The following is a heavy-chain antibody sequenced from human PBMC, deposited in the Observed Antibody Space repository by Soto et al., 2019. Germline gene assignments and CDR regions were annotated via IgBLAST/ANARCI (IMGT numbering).Heavy chain of an antibody. CDR2: ISAYNGNT. Sequence: ASVKVSCKASGYTFTSYGISWVRQAPGQGLEWMGWISAYNGNTNYAQKLQGRVTMTTDTSTSTAYMELRSLRSDDTAVYYCARDLYDFWSGYYVFDYWGQGTLVTVSS. V-gene: IGHV1-18*01. CDR3: ARDLYDFWSGYYVFDY. CDR1: GYTFTSYG. J-gene: IGHJ4*02. D-gene: IGHD3-3*01.